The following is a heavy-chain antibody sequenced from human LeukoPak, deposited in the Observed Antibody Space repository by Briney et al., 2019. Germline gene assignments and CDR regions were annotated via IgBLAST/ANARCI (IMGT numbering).Heavy chain of an antibody. V-gene: IGHV1-69*05. D-gene: IGHD3-10*01. Sequence: SVKVSCKASGGTFSSYTISWVRQAPGQGLEWMGGIIPIFGTANYAQKFQGRVTITTDESTSTAYMELSSLRSEDTAVYYCAXXRXXXXYGXGRGFSVWGKGTTVTVSP. CDR1: GGTFSSYT. CDR3: AXXRXXXXYGXGRGFSV. J-gene: IGHJ6*04. CDR2: IIPIFGTA.